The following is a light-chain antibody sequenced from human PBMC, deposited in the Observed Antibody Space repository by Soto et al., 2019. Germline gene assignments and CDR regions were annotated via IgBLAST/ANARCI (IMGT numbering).Light chain of an antibody. CDR3: QQRISWPLS. J-gene: IGKJ4*01. Sequence: EIVLTQSPATLSLSPGQRATLSCRASQSLGSSLVWYQQKPGQAPRLLIYDASKRVTGIPDRFSGSGSGTDFTLPISSLQPADFAIYYCQQRISWPLSFGGGTKLEIK. CDR1: QSLGSS. V-gene: IGKV3-11*01. CDR2: DAS.